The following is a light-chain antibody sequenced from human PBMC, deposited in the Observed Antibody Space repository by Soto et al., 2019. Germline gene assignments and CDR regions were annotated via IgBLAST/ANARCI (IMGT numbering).Light chain of an antibody. V-gene: IGLV2-8*01. J-gene: IGLJ1*01. Sequence: LTRPPSPSGSPGQSVTISCTRTSTDVGGYNYVSWYQQHPGKAPKLMIYEVSKRPSGVPDRFSGSKSGNTASLTVSGLQAEDEADYYCSSYAGSNNLNVFGTGTKVTVL. CDR1: STDVGGYNY. CDR2: EVS. CDR3: SSYAGSNNLNV.